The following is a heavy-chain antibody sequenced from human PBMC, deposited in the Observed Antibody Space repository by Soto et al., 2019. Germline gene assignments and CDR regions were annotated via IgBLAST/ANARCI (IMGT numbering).Heavy chain of an antibody. Sequence: SSVKVSCKTSGYTFSRYDINWVRQATGQGLEWMGWMNVNTGNTGYARGFQGRVTMTRNSSITTAYLELSSLTSEDTAVYYYARGFYDFWSGDAFDIWG. V-gene: IGHV1-8*01. J-gene: IGHJ3*02. CDR3: ARGFYDFWSGDAFDI. CDR2: MNVNTGNT. CDR1: GYTFSRYD. D-gene: IGHD3-3*01.